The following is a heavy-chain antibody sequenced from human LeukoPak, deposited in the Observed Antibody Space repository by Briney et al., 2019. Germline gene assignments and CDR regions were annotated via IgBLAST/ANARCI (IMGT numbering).Heavy chain of an antibody. D-gene: IGHD1-26*01. CDR1: GYSFTSYW. J-gene: IGHJ5*02. CDR3: ARAWELPNWFDP. Sequence: GESLKISCKGSGYSFTSYWVSWVRQMPGKGLEWIGIIYPGDSDTRYSPAFQGQVTISADKSISTAYLQWSSLKASDTAMYYCARAWELPNWFDPWGQGTLVTVSS. V-gene: IGHV5-51*01. CDR2: IYPGDSDT.